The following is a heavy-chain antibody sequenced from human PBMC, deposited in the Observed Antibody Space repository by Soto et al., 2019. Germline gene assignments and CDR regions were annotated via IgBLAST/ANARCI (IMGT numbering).Heavy chain of an antibody. CDR1: GFTFSSYA. CDR3: AKGWGQNCDY. Sequence: EVQLLESGGGSVQPGGSLRLSCAASGFTFSSYAMHWVRRPPGKGLEWVSSISGSGGTAYYADSVKGRFSISRDSLVNTLYLQMNSLRAEDTAVYYCAKGWGQNCDYWGQGTLVTVSP. V-gene: IGHV3-23*01. J-gene: IGHJ4*02. D-gene: IGHD7-27*01. CDR2: ISGSGGTA.